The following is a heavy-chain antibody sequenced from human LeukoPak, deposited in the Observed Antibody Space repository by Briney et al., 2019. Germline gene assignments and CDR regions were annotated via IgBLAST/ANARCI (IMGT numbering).Heavy chain of an antibody. V-gene: IGHV4-39*07. CDR3: ARGGAMVTCMDV. Sequence: SETLSLTCTVSGGSLSSSSYYWGWLRQPPGTGLEWIGSIYYSGSTYYNPSLKSRVTISVDTSKNQFSLKLSSVTAADTAVYYCARGGAMVTCMDVWGKGTTVTVSS. CDR1: GGSLSSSSYY. D-gene: IGHD5-18*01. CDR2: IYYSGST. J-gene: IGHJ6*04.